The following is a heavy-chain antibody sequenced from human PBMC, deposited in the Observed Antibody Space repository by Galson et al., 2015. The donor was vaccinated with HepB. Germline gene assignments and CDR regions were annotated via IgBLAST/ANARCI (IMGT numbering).Heavy chain of an antibody. CDR1: GFTFSNAW. D-gene: IGHD2-2*01. V-gene: IGHV3-15*01. CDR3: TTDLGYCSSTSCYYDAFDI. CDR2: IKTKSDGGTT. J-gene: IGHJ3*02. Sequence: SLRLSCAASGFTFSNAWMSWVRQAPGKGLEWVGHIKTKSDGGTTAYAAPVKGRFTISRDDSKNTLYLQMNSLKTEDTAVYYCTTDLGYCSSTSCYYDAFDIWGQGTMVTVSS.